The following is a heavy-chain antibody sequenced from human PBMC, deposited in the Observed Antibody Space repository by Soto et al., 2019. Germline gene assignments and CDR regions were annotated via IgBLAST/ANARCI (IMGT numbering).Heavy chain of an antibody. CDR3: ATMRRVASIADRRGTVGAFDI. J-gene: IGHJ3*02. CDR2: FDPEDGET. D-gene: IGHD6-6*01. CDR1: GYTLTELS. V-gene: IGHV1-24*01. Sequence: ASVKVSCKVSGYTLTELSMHWVRQAPGKGLEWVGGFDPEDGETIYAQKFQGRVTMTEDTSTDTAYMELSSLRSEDTAVYYCATMRRVASIADRRGTVGAFDIWGQGTMVTVSS.